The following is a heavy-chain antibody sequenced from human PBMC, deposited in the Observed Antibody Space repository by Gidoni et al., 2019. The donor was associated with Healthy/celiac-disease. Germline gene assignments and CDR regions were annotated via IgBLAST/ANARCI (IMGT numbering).Heavy chain of an antibody. J-gene: IGHJ5*02. V-gene: IGHV4-34*01. D-gene: IGHD3-16*02. Sequence: QVQLQQWGAGLLKPSETLSLTCAVYGGSFSGYYWRWIRQPPGKGLEWIGEINHSGSTNYNPSLKSRVTISVDTSKNQFSLKLSSVTAADTAVYYCARVDHDYVWGSYRPLNWFDPWGQGTLVTVSS. CDR1: GGSFSGYY. CDR3: ARVDHDYVWGSYRPLNWFDP. CDR2: INHSGST.